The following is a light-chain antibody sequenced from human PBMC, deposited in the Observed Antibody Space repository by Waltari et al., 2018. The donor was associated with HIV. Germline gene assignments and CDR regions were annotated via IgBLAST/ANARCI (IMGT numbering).Light chain of an antibody. CDR1: QSIGSN. CDR3: HQSSSLPHT. V-gene: IGKV6-21*01. J-gene: IGKJ2*01. Sequence: IVLTQYPDAQSATRKEQVTITCRASQSIGSNLHWYQQKPDQSPKLLIKYASRSFSGVPSRFSGSGSGTDFTLTISRLEAEDAATYYCHQSSSLPHTFGQGTKLEIK. CDR2: YAS.